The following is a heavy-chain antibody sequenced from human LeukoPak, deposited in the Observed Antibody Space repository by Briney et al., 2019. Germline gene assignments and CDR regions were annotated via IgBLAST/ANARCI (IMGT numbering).Heavy chain of an antibody. CDR1: GFTFNSYA. D-gene: IGHD3-10*01. CDR3: ARLLAYGSGAEAFDY. V-gene: IGHV3-23*01. Sequence: PGGSLRLSCAASGFTFNSYAMSWVRQAPGKGLEWVSAISGSGGSTYYADSVKGRFTISRDNARSSLYLQMNSLRAGDTAVYYCARLLAYGSGAEAFDYWGQGTLVTVSS. CDR2: ISGSGGST. J-gene: IGHJ4*02.